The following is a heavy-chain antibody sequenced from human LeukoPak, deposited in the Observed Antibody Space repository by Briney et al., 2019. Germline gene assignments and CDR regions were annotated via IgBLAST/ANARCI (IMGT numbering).Heavy chain of an antibody. CDR2: MNPNSGNT. V-gene: IGHV1-8*01. J-gene: IGHJ5*02. Sequence: ASVKVSCKASGYTFTSYDINWVRQVTGQGLEWMGWMNPNSGNTGYAQKFQGRVTMTRNTSISTAYMELSSLRSEDTAVYYCARGRASRITIFGVVKTYNWFDPWGQGTLVTVSS. D-gene: IGHD3-3*01. CDR1: GYTFTSYD. CDR3: ARGRASRITIFGVVKTYNWFDP.